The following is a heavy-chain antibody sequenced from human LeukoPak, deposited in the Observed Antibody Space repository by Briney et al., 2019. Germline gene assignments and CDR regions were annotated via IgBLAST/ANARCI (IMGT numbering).Heavy chain of an antibody. V-gene: IGHV3-23*01. Sequence: PGGSLGLSCAASGFTFSSYAMRWVRQAPGKGLEWVSAISGNGGTTYYADSVKGRFTISKDNSKNTLFLQMNSLRAEDTAVYYCAKDCGGDCYSDSAYWGQGTLVTVSS. CDR1: GFTFSSYA. D-gene: IGHD2-21*02. J-gene: IGHJ4*02. CDR2: ISGNGGTT. CDR3: AKDCGGDCYSDSAY.